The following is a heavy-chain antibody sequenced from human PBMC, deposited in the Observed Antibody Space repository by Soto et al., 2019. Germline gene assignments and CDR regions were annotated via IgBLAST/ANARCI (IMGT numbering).Heavy chain of an antibody. CDR2: IWYVGSSK. D-gene: IGHD1-1*01. Sequence: QVQLVESGGGVVQPGKSLRLSCAASGFTFNTYGMHWVRQTPGKGLEWVAFIWYVGSSKYYANSVKGRFTISRDNSKDTVYLQMNSLRAEDTAVYYCARVGVAGTTAHFDYWGQGTLVTVSS. V-gene: IGHV3-33*01. CDR3: ARVGVAGTTAHFDY. J-gene: IGHJ4*02. CDR1: GFTFNTYG.